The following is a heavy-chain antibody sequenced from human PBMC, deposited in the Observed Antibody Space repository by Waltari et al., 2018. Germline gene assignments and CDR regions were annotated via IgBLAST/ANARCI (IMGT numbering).Heavy chain of an antibody. CDR3: ARRKWNYGSDDGMDV. CDR1: GFSISTYY. J-gene: IGHJ6*02. CDR2: RKQEGSGK. D-gene: IGHD1-7*01. Sequence: EVQLVESGGGLVQPGGSLRLSCAASGFSISTYYMRWVRQAPGKGLGGVASRKQEGSGKDYVDSVKGRFTISRDNAKNAMYLQMNSLKAEDTAVYYCARRKWNYGSDDGMDVWGQGTTVTVSS. V-gene: IGHV3-7*01.